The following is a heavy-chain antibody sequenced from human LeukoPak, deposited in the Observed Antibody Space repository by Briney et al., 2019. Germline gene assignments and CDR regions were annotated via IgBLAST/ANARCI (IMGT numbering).Heavy chain of an antibody. CDR3: AKDLGSGSYPIFDY. V-gene: IGHV3-33*06. CDR1: GFTFSSYG. Sequence: GGSLRLSCAASGFTFSSYGMHWVRQAPGKGLEWVAVIWYDGSNKYYADSVKGRFTISRDNSKNTLYLQMNSLRAEDTAVYYCAKDLGSGSYPIFDYWGQGTLVTVSS. D-gene: IGHD1-26*01. J-gene: IGHJ4*02. CDR2: IWYDGSNK.